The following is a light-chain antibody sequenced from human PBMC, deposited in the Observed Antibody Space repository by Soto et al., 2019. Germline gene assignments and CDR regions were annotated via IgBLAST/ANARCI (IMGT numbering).Light chain of an antibody. J-gene: IGKJ1*01. V-gene: IGKV3-20*01. Sequence: SVLTQSPATLSLSPGERATLSCRARQSVSSDLAWYQQKPGQAPRLLIYGASSRATGIPDRFSGSGSGTDFTLSISRLEPDDFAVYYCHQYESSPQTFGRGTKVDIK. CDR1: QSVSSD. CDR3: HQYESSPQT. CDR2: GAS.